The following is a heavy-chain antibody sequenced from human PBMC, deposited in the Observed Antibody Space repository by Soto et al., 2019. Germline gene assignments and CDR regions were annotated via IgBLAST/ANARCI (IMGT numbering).Heavy chain of an antibody. Sequence: QVQLQQWGAGLLKPSETLSLTCAVYGGSFSGYYWTWIRQPPGTGLEWIGEINHSGSTNYNPSLKRRVTTSVDTSKNHFSLKLPSVTAADTAVYYCARDKITGLFDYWGQGTLVTVSS. J-gene: IGHJ4*02. D-gene: IGHD2-8*02. CDR3: ARDKITGLFDY. CDR1: GGSFSGYY. CDR2: INHSGST. V-gene: IGHV4-34*01.